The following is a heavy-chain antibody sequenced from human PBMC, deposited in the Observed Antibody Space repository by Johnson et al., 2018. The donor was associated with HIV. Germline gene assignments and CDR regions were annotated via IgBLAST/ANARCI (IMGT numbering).Heavy chain of an antibody. V-gene: IGHV3-20*04. CDR1: GFTFDDYG. J-gene: IGHJ3*02. Sequence: VQLVESGGGVVRPGGSLRLSCAASGFTFDDYGMNWVRQAPGKGLEWVSGINWNGGSTGYADSVKGRFTISRDNSKNTLYLQMSSLRADDTAVYYCAKGQVARGPLDIWGQGAMVTVSS. D-gene: IGHD2-15*01. CDR3: AKGQVARGPLDI. CDR2: INWNGGST.